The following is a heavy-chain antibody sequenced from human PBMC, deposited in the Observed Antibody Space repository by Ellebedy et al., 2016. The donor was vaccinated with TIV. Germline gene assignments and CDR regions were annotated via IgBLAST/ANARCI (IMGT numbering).Heavy chain of an antibody. D-gene: IGHD3-16*02. J-gene: IGHJ6*02. Sequence: AASVKVSCKASGYTFTSSDINWVRQATGQGLEWMGWMNPNSGHTEYAQKFQGRVTMTRNTSITTAFMELSSLRSEDTAVYYCARGPFMITFGGVIMDVWGQGTTVTVSS. CDR3: ARGPFMITFGGVIMDV. CDR1: GYTFTSSD. V-gene: IGHV1-8*01. CDR2: MNPNSGHT.